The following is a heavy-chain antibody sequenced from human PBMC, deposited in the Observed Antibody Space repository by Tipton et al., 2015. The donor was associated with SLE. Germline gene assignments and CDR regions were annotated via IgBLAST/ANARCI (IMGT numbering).Heavy chain of an antibody. J-gene: IGHJ6*02. V-gene: IGHV4-61*09. Sequence: TLSLTCTVSGGSLSSGNYYWSWIRQSAGKGLEWIGHIYSSGSTNYNPSLNSRVSMSVDNSKNQFSLSLSSVTAADTAVYYCARDYRVQAFVYYGLDVWGPGTAVTVSS. CDR2: IYSSGST. CDR3: ARDYRVQAFVYYGLDV. D-gene: IGHD3-10*01. CDR1: GGSLSSGNYY.